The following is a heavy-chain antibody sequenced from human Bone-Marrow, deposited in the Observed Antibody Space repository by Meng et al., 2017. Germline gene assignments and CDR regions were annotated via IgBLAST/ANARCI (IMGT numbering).Heavy chain of an antibody. CDR2: IFHSGSTTYNPAL. CDR1: GASISSYY. Sequence: SETLSLTCTVSGASISSYYWSWMRQPPGKGLEWIGYIFHSGSTTYNPALNYNPSLKSRVTISLDTSKNLISLKLTSVTAADTAVYYCARVDSGWDYYFDYWGQGTLVTVSS. J-gene: IGHJ4*02. V-gene: IGHV4-59*01. D-gene: IGHD6-19*01. CDR3: ARVDSGWDYYFDY.